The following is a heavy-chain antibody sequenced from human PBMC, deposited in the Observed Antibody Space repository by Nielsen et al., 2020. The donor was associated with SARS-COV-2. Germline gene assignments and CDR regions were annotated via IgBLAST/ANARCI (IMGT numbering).Heavy chain of an antibody. D-gene: IGHD6-6*01. CDR2: IYSIYSGSNT. V-gene: IGHV3-53*01. CDR3: ARESISVGTYH. Sequence: WIRQPPGKGLEWVSVIYSIYSGSNTYYADSVKGRFTISRDNSKNTLYLQMNSLRAEHTAVYYCARESISVGTYHWGQGTLVTVSS. J-gene: IGHJ5*02.